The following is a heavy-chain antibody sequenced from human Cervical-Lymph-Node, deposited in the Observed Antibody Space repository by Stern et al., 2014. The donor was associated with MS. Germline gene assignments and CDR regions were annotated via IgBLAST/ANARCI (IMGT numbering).Heavy chain of an antibody. Sequence: QLQLQESGPGLVKPSGTLSLTCAVSGGSISSSNWWSWVRQPPGKGLEWIGEIYHSGSTNYNPSLKSRVTISVDKSKNQFSLKLSSVTAADTAVYYCARASTYYYDSSGYYYGYWGQGTLVTVSS. J-gene: IGHJ4*02. CDR1: GGSISSSNW. V-gene: IGHV4-4*02. CDR3: ARASTYYYDSSGYYYGY. D-gene: IGHD3-22*01. CDR2: IYHSGST.